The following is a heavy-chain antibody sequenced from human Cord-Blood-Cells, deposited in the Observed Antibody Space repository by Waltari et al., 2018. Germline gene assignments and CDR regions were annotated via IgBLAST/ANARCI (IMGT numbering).Heavy chain of an antibody. V-gene: IGHV1-69*01. Sequence: QVQLVQSGAEVKKPGSSVKVSCKASGGTFSSYAISWVRQAPGQGLEWMGGSIPFFGTANYAHKFQGRVTITADESTSTAYMELSSLRSEDTAVYYCAREWGTGDYFDYWGQGTLVTVSS. D-gene: IGHD7-27*01. CDR2: SIPFFGTA. J-gene: IGHJ4*02. CDR1: GGTFSSYA. CDR3: AREWGTGDYFDY.